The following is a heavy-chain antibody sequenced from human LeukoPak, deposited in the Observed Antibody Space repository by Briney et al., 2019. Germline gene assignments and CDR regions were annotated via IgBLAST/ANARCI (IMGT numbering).Heavy chain of an antibody. J-gene: IGHJ4*02. V-gene: IGHV3-33*01. Sequence: GGSLRLSCAPSGFIFSSYGMHWVRQAPTKGLEWVAVIWYDGSNEYYADSVKGRFTISRDNSKNTLYLQMNSLRAEDSAVYYCARGPDFYDSNGSFDYWGQGTLVTVSP. D-gene: IGHD3-22*01. CDR3: ARGPDFYDSNGSFDY. CDR1: GFIFSSYG. CDR2: IWYDGSNE.